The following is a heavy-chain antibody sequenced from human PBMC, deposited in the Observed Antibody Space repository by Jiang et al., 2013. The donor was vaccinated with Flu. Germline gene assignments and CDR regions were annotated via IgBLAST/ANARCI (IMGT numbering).Heavy chain of an antibody. CDR3: TSGPPGLAATSPNLY. D-gene: IGHD1-26*01. CDR2: IKSRSEGGTA. V-gene: IGHV3-15*01. Sequence: VQLVESGGDLVKSGGSLTLSCVVSGFSFTHAWMNWVRQVPGKGLEWVGRIKSRSEGGTADYVAPVEGRFIISRDDSRSTLYLEMNRLTTDDTALYYCTSGPPGLAATSPNLYWG. J-gene: IGHJ4*01. CDR1: GFSFTHAW.